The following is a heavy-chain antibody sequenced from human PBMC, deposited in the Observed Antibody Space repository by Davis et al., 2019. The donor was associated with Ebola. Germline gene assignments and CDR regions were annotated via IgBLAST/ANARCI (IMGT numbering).Heavy chain of an antibody. D-gene: IGHD3-22*01. Sequence: GESLKISCAASGFTFSSYGMQWVRQAPGKGLEWVAVISYDGSNKYYADSVKGLFTISRDNSKNTLFLQMNSLRAEDTAVFYCAKVIWDYSDTSGYYRDAFDIWGQGTMVTVSS. V-gene: IGHV3-30*18. J-gene: IGHJ3*02. CDR1: GFTFSSYG. CDR3: AKVIWDYSDTSGYYRDAFDI. CDR2: ISYDGSNK.